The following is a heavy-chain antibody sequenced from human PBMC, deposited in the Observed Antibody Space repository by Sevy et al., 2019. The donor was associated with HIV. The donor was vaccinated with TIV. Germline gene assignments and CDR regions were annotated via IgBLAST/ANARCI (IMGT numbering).Heavy chain of an antibody. D-gene: IGHD1-26*01. CDR3: ARDQWEHPF. CDR1: GGSFSGYY. CDR2: IMPGGIT. J-gene: IGHJ4*02. Sequence: SETLSLTCAVYGGSFSGYYWTWIRQPPGKGLEWIGEIMPGGITNYNPSLKSRVTISIDTSKNQFSLKVKSVTAADTAIYCGARDQWEHPFWGQGTQVTVSS. V-gene: IGHV4-34*12.